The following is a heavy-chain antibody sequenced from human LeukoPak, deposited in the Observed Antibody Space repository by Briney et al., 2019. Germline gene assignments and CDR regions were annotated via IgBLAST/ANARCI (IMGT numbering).Heavy chain of an antibody. CDR2: MNPNSGNT. CDR3: ARGTAAATANYYYGMDV. J-gene: IGHJ6*02. CDR1: GYTFTSYD. V-gene: IGHV1-8*01. D-gene: IGHD6-13*01. Sequence: ASVKVSCKASGYTFTSYDINWVRQATGQGLEWMGWMNPNSGNTGYAQKFQGRATMTRNTSISTAYMELSSLRSEDTAVYYCARGTAAATANYYYGMDVWGQGTTVTVSS.